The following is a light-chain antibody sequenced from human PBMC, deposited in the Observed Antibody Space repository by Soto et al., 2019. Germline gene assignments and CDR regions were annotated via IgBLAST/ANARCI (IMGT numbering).Light chain of an antibody. V-gene: IGLV2-11*01. Sequence: QSVLTQPRSVSGSPGQSVTISCTGTSSDVGGYNYVSWYQQHPGKAPKLMIYDVSKRPSGVPDRFSGSKSGNTASLTISGLQAEDEADYYCSSYAGSYVVFGGGTKLTVL. CDR1: SSDVGGYNY. CDR2: DVS. J-gene: IGLJ2*01. CDR3: SSYAGSYVV.